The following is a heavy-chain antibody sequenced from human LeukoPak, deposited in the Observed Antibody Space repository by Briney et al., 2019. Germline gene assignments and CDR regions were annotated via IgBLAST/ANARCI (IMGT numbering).Heavy chain of an antibody. CDR3: ARGGYRFGYAAY. CDR1: GFIVSSNY. Sequence: GRSLRLSCAVSGFIVSSNYMTWVRQAPGKGLEWVSIIYSDGSTYYADSVRGRFTISRDISKNTLSLQMNNLRAEDTAVYYCARGGYRFGYAAYWGQGSLVTVSS. D-gene: IGHD5-18*01. J-gene: IGHJ4*02. V-gene: IGHV3-53*01. CDR2: IYSDGST.